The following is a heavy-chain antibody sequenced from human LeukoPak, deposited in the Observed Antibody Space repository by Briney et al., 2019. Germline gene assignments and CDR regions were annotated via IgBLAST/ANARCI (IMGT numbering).Heavy chain of an antibody. Sequence: ASVKVSCKASGGTFSSYAISWVRQAPGQGLEWMGRIIPIFGTANYAQKFKGRVTITTDESTSTAYMELSSLRSEDTAVYYCARDRTSYYMLNSFDYWGQGTLVTVSS. CDR2: IIPIFGTA. CDR1: GGTFSSYA. J-gene: IGHJ4*02. CDR3: ARDRTSYYMLNSFDY. D-gene: IGHD1-26*01. V-gene: IGHV1-69*05.